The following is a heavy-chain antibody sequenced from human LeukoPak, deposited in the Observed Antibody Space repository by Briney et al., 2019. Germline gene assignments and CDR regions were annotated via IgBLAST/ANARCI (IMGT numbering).Heavy chain of an antibody. D-gene: IGHD3-22*01. CDR2: IDPSDSYT. J-gene: IGHJ5*02. Sequence: SWIRQPPGKGLEWMGRIDPSDSYTNYSPSFQGHVTISADKSISTAYLQWSSLKASDTAMYYCARSLIDNWFDPWGQGTLVTVSS. CDR3: ARSLIDNWFDP. V-gene: IGHV5-10-1*01.